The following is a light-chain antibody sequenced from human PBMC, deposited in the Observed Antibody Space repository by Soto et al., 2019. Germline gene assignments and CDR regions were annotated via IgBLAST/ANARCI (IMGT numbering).Light chain of an antibody. CDR3: QQYGSSPWT. CDR1: QSVNSN. J-gene: IGKJ1*01. Sequence: DTVLTQSPGTISLMSGAIATLSGRASQSVNSNLAWYQQRPGQAPRLLIYGASTRATGITDRFSGSGSETDFTLTISRLEPEDFVVYYCQQYGSSPWTCGHGPQG. CDR2: GAS. V-gene: IGKV3-20*01.